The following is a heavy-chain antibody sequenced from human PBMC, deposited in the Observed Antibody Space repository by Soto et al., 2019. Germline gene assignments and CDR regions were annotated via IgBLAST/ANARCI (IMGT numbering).Heavy chain of an antibody. CDR1: GFTFTSYW. D-gene: IGHD1-26*01. CDR3: ARVLEWELYDN. V-gene: IGHV3-74*01. J-gene: IGHJ4*02. CDR2: INTDGGRT. Sequence: GGSLRLSCAASGFTFTSYWMHWVRQAPGKGLVWVSRINTDGGRTSYADSVKGRFTISRDNAKNTVYLQMNSLRAEDTAVYYCARVLEWELYDNWGQGTLVTVSS.